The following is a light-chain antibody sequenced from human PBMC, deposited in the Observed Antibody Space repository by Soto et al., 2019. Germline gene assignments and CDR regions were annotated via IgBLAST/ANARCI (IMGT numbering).Light chain of an antibody. CDR2: GAS. J-gene: IGKJ1*01. V-gene: IGKV3D-15*01. CDR3: QQYYNLTWT. Sequence: EIVITQSPATLSVSPGERATLSCRASQSVSSNLAWYQQKPGQAPRLLIYGASSRAAGIPERFSGSGSGTEFTLTISSLQSEDFEVYCCQQYYNLTWTFGQGTKVDIK. CDR1: QSVSSN.